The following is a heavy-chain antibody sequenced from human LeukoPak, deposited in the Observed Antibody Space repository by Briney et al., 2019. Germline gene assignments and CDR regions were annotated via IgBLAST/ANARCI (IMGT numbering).Heavy chain of an antibody. V-gene: IGHV4-59*01. CDR2: IYCSGGT. J-gene: IGHJ6*02. Sequence: PETLSLTRTVYGGSISSDYWSWIRQPPGKGLDWIGYIYCSGGTNYNPSLKSRVTISVDTSKKQFSLKLSSVTAADTAVYYCARVGTALDGGVWGHVIKVTVAS. CDR3: ARVGTALDGGV. D-gene: IGHD1-7*01. CDR1: GGSISSDY.